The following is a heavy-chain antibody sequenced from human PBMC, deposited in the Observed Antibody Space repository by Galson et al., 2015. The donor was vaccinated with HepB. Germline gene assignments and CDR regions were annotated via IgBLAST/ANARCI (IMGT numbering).Heavy chain of an antibody. CDR1: GYTFTSYA. CDR3: ARRYCSSTSCYLGAFDI. V-gene: IGHV1-3*01. D-gene: IGHD2-2*01. Sequence: SVKVSCKASGYTFTSYAMHWVRQAPGQRLEWMGWINAGNGNTKYSQKFQGRVTITRDTSASTAYMELGSLRSEDTAVYYCARRYCSSTSCYLGAFDIWGQGTMVTVSS. J-gene: IGHJ3*02. CDR2: INAGNGNT.